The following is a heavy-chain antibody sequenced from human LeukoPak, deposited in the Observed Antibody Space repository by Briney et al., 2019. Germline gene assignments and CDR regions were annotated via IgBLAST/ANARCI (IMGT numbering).Heavy chain of an antibody. Sequence: PGGSLRLSCAASGFNFSNYWMSWVRQAPGKGLAWVANIKQDGSEDYYMDSVRGRFTMSRDNAKNSLYLQMNSLRAEDTALYFCARGSLFRWFDYWGQGTLVTVSS. CDR2: IKQDGSED. J-gene: IGHJ4*02. CDR1: GFNFSNYW. V-gene: IGHV3-7*01. D-gene: IGHD3-16*02. CDR3: ARGSLFRWFDY.